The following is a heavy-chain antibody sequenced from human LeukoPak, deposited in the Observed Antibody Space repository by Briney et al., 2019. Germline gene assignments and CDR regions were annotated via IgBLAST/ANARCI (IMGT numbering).Heavy chain of an antibody. D-gene: IGHD3-10*01. CDR1: GYTFTSYA. V-gene: IGHV1-3*01. CDR2: INAGNGNT. J-gene: IGHJ4*02. Sequence: ASVKVSCKASGYTFTSYAMHWVRQAPGQRLEWMGWINAGNGNTKYSQKFQGRVTITRDTSASTAYMELSSLRSEDTAVYYCARAGGSGSYYKDWGQGTLVTVSS. CDR3: ARAGGSGSYYKD.